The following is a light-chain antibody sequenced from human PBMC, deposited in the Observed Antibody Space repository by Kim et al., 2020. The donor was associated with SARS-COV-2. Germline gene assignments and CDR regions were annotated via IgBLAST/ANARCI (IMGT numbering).Light chain of an antibody. V-gene: IGKV3-11*01. CDR2: DAS. J-gene: IGKJ4*01. CDR1: QSVSSY. CDR3: QQRSNWPPKLT. Sequence: EIALTPSPATLSLSPGERATLSCRASQSVSSYLAWYQQKPGQAPRLLIYDASNRATGIPARFSGSGSGTDFTLTISSLEPEDFAVYYCQQRSNWPPKLTFGGGTKVDIK.